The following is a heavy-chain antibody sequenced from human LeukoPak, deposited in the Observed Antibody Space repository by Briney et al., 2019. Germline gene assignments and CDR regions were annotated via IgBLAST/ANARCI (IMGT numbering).Heavy chain of an antibody. J-gene: IGHJ4*02. CDR2: IYPGDSDT. CDR3: ARQDGAAKFYFDY. V-gene: IGHV5-51*01. CDR1: GYSFPNYW. Sequence: GESLKISCKGSGYSFPNYWIVWVRQMPGKVLEWMGVIYPGDSDTRYSPSFQGQVTISADKSISTAYLQWSSLKASDTAMYYCARQDGAAKFYFDYWGQGTLVTVSS. D-gene: IGHD5-24*01.